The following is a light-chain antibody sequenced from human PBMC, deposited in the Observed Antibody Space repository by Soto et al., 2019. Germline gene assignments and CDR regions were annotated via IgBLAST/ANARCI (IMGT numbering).Light chain of an antibody. CDR2: AAS. J-gene: IGKJ2*01. V-gene: IGKV1-8*01. Sequence: AIRMTQSPSSLSASTGDRVTITCRANQGISSYLAWYQQKPGKAPKLLIYAASTLQSGVPSRFSGSGSGTDFTLTISCLQSEDFATYYCQQYYSYPPHFGQGTKLEIK. CDR3: QQYYSYPPH. CDR1: QGISSY.